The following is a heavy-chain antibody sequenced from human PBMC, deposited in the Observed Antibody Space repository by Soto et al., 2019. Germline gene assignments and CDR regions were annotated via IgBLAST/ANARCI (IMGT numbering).Heavy chain of an antibody. CDR2: ISAYNGNT. V-gene: IGHV1-18*01. Sequence: ASVKVSCKASGYTFTSYGISWVRQAPGQGLEGMGWISAYNGNTNYAQKLQGRVTMTTDTSKSTAYMERRSLRSDDPGVYYCARTFFGGGDSWTGYSRYYYYGMDVWGQGTTVTVSS. CDR3: ARTFFGGGDSWTGYSRYYYYGMDV. J-gene: IGHJ6*02. D-gene: IGHD3-9*01. CDR1: GYTFTSYG.